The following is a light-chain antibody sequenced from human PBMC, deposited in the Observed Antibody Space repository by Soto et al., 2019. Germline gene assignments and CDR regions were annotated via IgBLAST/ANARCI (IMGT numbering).Light chain of an antibody. Sequence: QSALTQPASLSGSPGQSITISCTGTSSDVGGYNYVSWYQQHPDKAPKLMIYDVSNRPSGVSNRFSGSKSGNTASLTISGLQAEDEADYYCSSYTSSSTYVVFGGGTKLTVL. V-gene: IGLV2-14*01. CDR3: SSYTSSSTYVV. CDR1: SSDVGGYNY. CDR2: DVS. J-gene: IGLJ2*01.